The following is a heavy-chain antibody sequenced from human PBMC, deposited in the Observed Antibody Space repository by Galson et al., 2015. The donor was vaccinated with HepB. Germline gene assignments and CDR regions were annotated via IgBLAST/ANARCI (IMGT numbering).Heavy chain of an antibody. V-gene: IGHV3-30-3*01. J-gene: IGHJ3*02. CDR3: ARDNLRVWESRGGAALDI. CDR2: ISYDESNI. Sequence: SLRLSCAASGFTLNTYTMHWVRQAPGKGLEWVTVISYDESNIYYAESVKGRFTISRDNSKNTLYLQMSRLRAEDTAVYYCARDNLRVWESRGGAALDIWGQGTMVTVSS. D-gene: IGHD1-26*01. CDR1: GFTLNTYT.